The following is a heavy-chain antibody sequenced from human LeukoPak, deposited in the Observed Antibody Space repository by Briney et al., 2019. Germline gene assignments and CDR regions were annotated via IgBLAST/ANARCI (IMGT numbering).Heavy chain of an antibody. D-gene: IGHD1-26*01. CDR3: ARDRYSGSYGGYFDY. J-gene: IGHJ4*02. Sequence: PGRSLRLSCAASGFTFSSYGMHWVRQAPRKGLEWVAVIWYDGSKKYYADSVKGRFIISRDDSKNTLYLQMNSLRAEDTAVFYCARDRYSGSYGGYFDYWGQGTRVTVSS. CDR1: GFTFSSYG. V-gene: IGHV3-33*01. CDR2: IWYDGSKK.